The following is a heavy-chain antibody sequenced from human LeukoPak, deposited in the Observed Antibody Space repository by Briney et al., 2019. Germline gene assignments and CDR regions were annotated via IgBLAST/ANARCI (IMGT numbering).Heavy chain of an antibody. CDR3: ARGIGSWYPHFGY. V-gene: IGHV1-2*04. D-gene: IGHD6-13*01. CDR1: GYTFTGYY. J-gene: IGHJ4*02. CDR2: INPNSGGT. Sequence: VASVTVSCKASGYTFTGYYMHWVRQAPGQGLEWMGWINPNSGGTNYAQKFQGWFTMARDTSISTAYMELSRLRSDDTAVYYCARGIGSWYPHFGYWGQGTLVTVSS.